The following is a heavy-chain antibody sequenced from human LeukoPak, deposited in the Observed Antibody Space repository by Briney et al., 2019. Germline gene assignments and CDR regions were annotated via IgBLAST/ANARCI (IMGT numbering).Heavy chain of an antibody. CDR2: MNPNSGNT. J-gene: IGHJ1*01. CDR1: GYTFTSYD. Sequence: ASVKISCKASGYTFTSYDNNWVRQATGQGLEWMGWMNPNSGNTGYAQKFQGRVTMTRNTSINTAYMELSSLRSEDTAVYYCARGIRDSSGREYFQHWGQGSRVTVSS. CDR3: ARGIRDSSGREYFQH. V-gene: IGHV1-8*01. D-gene: IGHD3-22*01.